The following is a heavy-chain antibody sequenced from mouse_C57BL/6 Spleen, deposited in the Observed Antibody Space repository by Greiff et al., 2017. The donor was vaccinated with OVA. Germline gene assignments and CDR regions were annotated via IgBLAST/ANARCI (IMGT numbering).Heavy chain of an antibody. CDR1: GYSITSGYY. J-gene: IGHJ1*03. V-gene: IGHV3-6*01. D-gene: IGHD3-3*01. CDR2: ISYDGSN. Sequence: EESGPGLVKPSQSLSLTCSVTGYSITSGYYWNWIRQFPGNKLEWMGYISYDGSNNYNPSLKNRISITRDTSKNQFFLKLNSVTTEDTATYYCARGGDGYFDVWGTGTTVTVSS. CDR3: ARGGDGYFDV.